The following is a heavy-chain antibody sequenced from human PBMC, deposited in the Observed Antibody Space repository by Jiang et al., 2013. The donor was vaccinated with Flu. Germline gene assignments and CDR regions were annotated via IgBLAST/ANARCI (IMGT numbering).Heavy chain of an antibody. J-gene: IGHJ4*02. Sequence: GPGLVKPSETLSLTCTVSGGSISSSSYYWGWIRQPPGKGLEWIGSIYYSGSTYYNPSLKSRVTISVDTSKNQFSLKLSSVTAADTAVYYCARLVVGGGNIGWGQGTLVTVSS. D-gene: IGHD4-23*01. CDR3: ARLVVGGGNIG. V-gene: IGHV4-39*01. CDR1: GGSISSSSYY. CDR2: IYYSGST.